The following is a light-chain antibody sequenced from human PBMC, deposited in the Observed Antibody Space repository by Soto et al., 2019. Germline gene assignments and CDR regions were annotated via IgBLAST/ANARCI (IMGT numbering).Light chain of an antibody. V-gene: IGLV1-40*01. CDR2: RNN. CDR3: QSYDSSLSAYV. J-gene: IGLJ1*01. Sequence: QSVLTQPPSVPGAPGQRVTISCTGSSSNIGAGYDVHWYQQLPGTAPKLLIFRNNNQPSGVPDRFSGSKSGTSASLAITGLQAEDEADYYCQSYDSSLSAYVFATGTKVTVL. CDR1: SSNIGAGYD.